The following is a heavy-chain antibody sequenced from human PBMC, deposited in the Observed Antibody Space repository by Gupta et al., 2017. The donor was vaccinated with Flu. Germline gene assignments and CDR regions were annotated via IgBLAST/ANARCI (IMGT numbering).Heavy chain of an antibody. CDR3: GRGGESSRDCDY. CDR2: VSNTRES. Sequence: CSVSGASSRSDHWSWFRQPPGKGLEWIGFVSNTRESNSNPYLERRVTRAVDTSKNQFSMRMTCVTAADTSLCVCGRGGESSRDCDYWGQGIRVTVS. CDR1: GASSRSDH. V-gene: IGHV4-59*01. J-gene: IGHJ4*02. D-gene: IGHD3-16*01.